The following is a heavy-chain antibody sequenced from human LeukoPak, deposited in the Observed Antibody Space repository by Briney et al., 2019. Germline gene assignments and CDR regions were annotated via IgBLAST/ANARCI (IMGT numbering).Heavy chain of an antibody. V-gene: IGHV3-48*02. CDR2: ISSSSSTI. Sequence: GGSLRLSCAASGFTFSSYSMNWVRQAPGKGLEWFSYISSSSSTIYYADSVKGRFTISRDNAKNSLYLQMNSLRDEDTAVYYCARESSGWTRFDYWGQGTLVTVSS. CDR3: ARESSGWTRFDY. CDR1: GFTFSSYS. J-gene: IGHJ4*02. D-gene: IGHD6-19*01.